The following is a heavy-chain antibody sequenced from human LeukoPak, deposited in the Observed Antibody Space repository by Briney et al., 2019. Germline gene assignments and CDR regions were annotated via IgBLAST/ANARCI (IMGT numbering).Heavy chain of an antibody. CDR1: GGSFSGYY. CDR3: ARDWGVATRFGQYYYYMDV. D-gene: IGHD3-10*01. V-gene: IGHV4-34*01. CDR2: INHSGST. Sequence: SETLSLTCAVYGGSFSGYYWTWIRQPPGKGLEWIGEINHSGSTSYNPSLKSRVTISVDTSKNQFSLKLSSVTAADTAVYYCARDWGVATRFGQYYYYMDVWGNGTPVTISS. J-gene: IGHJ6*03.